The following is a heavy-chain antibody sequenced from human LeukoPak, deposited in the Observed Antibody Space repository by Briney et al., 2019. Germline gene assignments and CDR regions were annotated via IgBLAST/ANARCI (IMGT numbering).Heavy chain of an antibody. J-gene: IGHJ4*02. D-gene: IGHD3/OR15-3a*01. CDR1: GFIFSSYT. CDR2: IGSSSTYM. V-gene: IGHV3-21*01. CDR3: ARDADFSFDY. Sequence: GGSLRLSCAASGFIFSSYTMIWVRQAPGKGLEWVSSIGSSSTYMYYADSVKGRFTVSRDNAEDSVYLQMNSLRVEDTAVYYCARDADFSFDYWGQGILVTVSS.